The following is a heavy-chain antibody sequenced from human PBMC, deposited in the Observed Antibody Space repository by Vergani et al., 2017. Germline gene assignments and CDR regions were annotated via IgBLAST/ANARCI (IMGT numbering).Heavy chain of an antibody. CDR2: IDHTGRP. V-gene: IGHV4-34*01. CDR1: GGSFTSYH. Sequence: QVQLQQWGGGLLKPSETLSLTCVVNGGSFTSYHWTWMLQSPGEGLEWVGDIDHTGRPDYNPSLKSRLTMSVDKSRNQFSLTLNSVTATDTAIYFCARVNTETNGHLYYYYYMDVWGQGTAVTVS. D-gene: IGHD4-11*01. CDR3: ARVNTETNGHLYYYYYMDV. J-gene: IGHJ6*03.